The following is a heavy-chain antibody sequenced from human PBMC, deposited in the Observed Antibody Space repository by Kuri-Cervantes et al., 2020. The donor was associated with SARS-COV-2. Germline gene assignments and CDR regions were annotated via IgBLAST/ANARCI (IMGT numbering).Heavy chain of an antibody. V-gene: IGHV5-51*01. D-gene: IGHD1-14*01. CDR2: IYPGDSDT. J-gene: IGHJ4*02. CDR3: VRAVTGISNPDYFDY. CDR1: GNSFTTYW. Sequence: GESLKISCKGSGNSFTTYWIAWVRQTPGKGLEWVGIIYPGDSDTRYSPSFEAQVSISADNSVNTAYLQWISLKASDTAIYYCVRAVTGISNPDYFDYWGQGTLVTVSS.